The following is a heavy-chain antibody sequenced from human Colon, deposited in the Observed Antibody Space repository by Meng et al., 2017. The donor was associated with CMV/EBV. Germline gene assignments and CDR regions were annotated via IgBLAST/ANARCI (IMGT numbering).Heavy chain of an antibody. V-gene: IGHV3-74*03. CDR3: ARARANGWYPPPS. J-gene: IGHJ5*02. Sequence: GGSLRLSCTASGFSLSTYWMHWVRQAPGEGLLWVSHIKWDGIFTTYTDSVKGRFTMSIDTRKLEFYLQLTSLTAADTAVYYCARARANGWYPPPSWGQGTLVTVSS. D-gene: IGHD6-19*01. CDR2: IKWDGIFT. CDR1: GFSLSTYW.